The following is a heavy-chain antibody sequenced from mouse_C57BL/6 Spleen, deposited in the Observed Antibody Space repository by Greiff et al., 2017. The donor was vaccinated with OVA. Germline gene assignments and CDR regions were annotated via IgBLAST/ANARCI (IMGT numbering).Heavy chain of an antibody. J-gene: IGHJ2*01. CDR2: INTGSGGT. CDR1: GYAFTNYL. Sequence: QVQLQQSGAELVRPGTSVKVSCKASGYAFTNYLLEWVKQRHGQGLEWIGEINTGSGGTNYNEKFKGKATLTADISSSTAYMQLSSLTSEDSAVYFCARSEGIDYGYDWENYWGQGTTLTVSS. V-gene: IGHV1-54*01. CDR3: ARSEGIDYGYDWENY. D-gene: IGHD2-2*01.